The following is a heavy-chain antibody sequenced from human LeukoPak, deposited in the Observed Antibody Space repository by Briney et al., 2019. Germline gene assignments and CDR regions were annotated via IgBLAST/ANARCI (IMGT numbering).Heavy chain of an antibody. CDR3: ARGVRGYMDV. D-gene: IGHD2-21*01. J-gene: IGHJ6*03. CDR2: INHSGST. Sequence: PSETLSLTCAVYGGSFSGYYWSWIRQPPGKGLEWIGEINHSGSTNYNPSLKSRVTISVDTSKNQFSLKLSSVTAADTAVYYCARGVRGYMDVWGKGTTVTVSS. V-gene: IGHV4-34*01. CDR1: GGSFSGYY.